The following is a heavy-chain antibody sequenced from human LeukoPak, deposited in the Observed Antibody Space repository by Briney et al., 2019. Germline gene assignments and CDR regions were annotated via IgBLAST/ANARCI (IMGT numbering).Heavy chain of an antibody. V-gene: IGHV3-20*04. CDR2: INWNGGST. D-gene: IGHD1-7*01. Sequence: GGSLRLSCAASGFTFDDYGMSWVRQAPGKGLEWVSGINWNGGSTVYADSVKGRFTISRDNAKNTLYPQMNSLRAEDTALYYCARDPWGTEENWNYGWFDPWGQGTLVTVSS. CDR1: GFTFDDYG. CDR3: ARDPWGTEENWNYGWFDP. J-gene: IGHJ5*02.